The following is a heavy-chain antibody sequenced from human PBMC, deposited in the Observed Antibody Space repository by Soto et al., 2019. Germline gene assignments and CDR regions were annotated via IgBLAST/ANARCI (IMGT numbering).Heavy chain of an antibody. CDR3: ARDGWGGGLELSHPDY. Sequence: GESLKISCAASGFTFSSYWMHWVRQAPGKGLVWVSRINSDGSSTSYADSVKGRFTISRDNAKNTLYLQMNSLRAEDTAVYYCARDGWGGGLELSHPDYWGQGTLVTVSS. CDR2: INSDGSST. D-gene: IGHD1-7*01. V-gene: IGHV3-74*01. J-gene: IGHJ4*02. CDR1: GFTFSSYW.